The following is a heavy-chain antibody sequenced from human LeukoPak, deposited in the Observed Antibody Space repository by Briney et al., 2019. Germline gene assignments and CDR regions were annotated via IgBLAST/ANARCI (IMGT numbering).Heavy chain of an antibody. V-gene: IGHV3-30*02. J-gene: IGHJ4*02. CDR3: ARGNWNDEIGGDY. Sequence: GGSLRLSCAASGFTFSSYGMHWVRQAPGKGLEWVAFIRYDGSNKYYADSVKGRFTISRDNAKNSLYLQMNSLRAEDTALYHCARGNWNDEIGGDYWGQGTLVTVSS. CDR2: IRYDGSNK. D-gene: IGHD1-1*01. CDR1: GFTFSSYG.